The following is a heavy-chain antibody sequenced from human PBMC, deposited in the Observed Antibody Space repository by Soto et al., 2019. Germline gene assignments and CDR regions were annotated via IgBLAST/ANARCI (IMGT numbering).Heavy chain of an antibody. Sequence: SETLSLTCTVSGDSISRGGYSWTWIRQPPGKAPEWIGNIYDSGSTSYNPSLKSRVTMSVDRSTNQFSLKLTSVTAADTAVYFCARGSSSYYDYGMDVWGQGTTVTVSS. J-gene: IGHJ6*02. CDR2: IYDSGST. D-gene: IGHD6-19*01. CDR3: ARGSSSYYDYGMDV. CDR1: GDSISRGGYS. V-gene: IGHV4-30-2*01.